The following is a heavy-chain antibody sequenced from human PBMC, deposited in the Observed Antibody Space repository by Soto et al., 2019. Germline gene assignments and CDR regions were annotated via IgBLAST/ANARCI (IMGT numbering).Heavy chain of an antibody. D-gene: IGHD3-22*01. CDR2: MNPGGVIM. J-gene: IGHJ4*02. CDR1: GYTLDSYD. Sequence: ASVKVSCKAFGYTLDSYDMHWVRQAPGQGLEWMGIMNPGGVIMTYAQRFQGRVTMTRDSSTSTVSMELSSLRSDDTAVYYCTRDSYEDYYFDYWGQGTLVTVSS. CDR3: TRDSYEDYYFDY. V-gene: IGHV1-46*02.